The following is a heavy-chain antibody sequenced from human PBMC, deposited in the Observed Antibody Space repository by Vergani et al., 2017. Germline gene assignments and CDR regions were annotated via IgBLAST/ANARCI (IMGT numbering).Heavy chain of an antibody. CDR3: ARDLWRDYYDSSGYYY. J-gene: IGHJ4*02. Sequence: QVQLVQSGAEVKKPGASVKVSCKASGYTFTSYYMHWVRQAPGQGLEWMGIINASGGSTSYAQKFQGRVTMTRDTSTSTVYMELSSLRSEDTAVYYCARDLWRDYYDSSGYYYWGQGTLVTVSS. CDR2: INASGGST. CDR1: GYTFTSYY. D-gene: IGHD3-22*01. V-gene: IGHV1-46*01.